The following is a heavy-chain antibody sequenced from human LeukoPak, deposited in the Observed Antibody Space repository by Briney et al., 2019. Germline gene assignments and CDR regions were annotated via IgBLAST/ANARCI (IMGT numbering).Heavy chain of an antibody. V-gene: IGHV4-59*01. CDR3: ARHHNGPTDY. D-gene: IGHD2-8*01. J-gene: IGHJ4*02. CDR2: IYYSGST. CDR1: GGSISSYY. Sequence: SETLSLTCTVSGGSISSYYWSWIRQPPGKGLEWIGYIYYSGSTYYNPSLKSRVTISVDTSKNQFSLKLSSVTAADTAVYYCARHHNGPTDYWGQGTLVTVSS.